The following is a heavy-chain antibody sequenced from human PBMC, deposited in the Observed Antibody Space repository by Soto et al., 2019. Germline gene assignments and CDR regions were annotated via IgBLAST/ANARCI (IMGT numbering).Heavy chain of an antibody. CDR2: INPKSGGT. CDR3: ARGDSTDCSNGVCSFFYNHDMDV. D-gene: IGHD2-8*01. CDR1: GYSFTDYH. Sequence: QVQLVQSGAEVKKPGASGKVSCKASGYSFTDYHIHWVRQAPGQGLEWLGRINPKSGGTSTAQKFKGWVTMTTDTPISTASMERTRLTSDDTAIYYCARGDSTDCSNGVCSFFYNHDMDVWGQGTTVTVSS. J-gene: IGHJ6*02. V-gene: IGHV1-2*04.